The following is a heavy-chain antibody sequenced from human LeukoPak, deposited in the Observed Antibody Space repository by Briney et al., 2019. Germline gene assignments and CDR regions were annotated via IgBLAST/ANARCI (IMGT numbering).Heavy chain of an antibody. V-gene: IGHV1-2*02. Sequence: GASVKVSCKASGYTFTGYYMHWVRQAPREGLEWMGWINPNSGDTNYAQKFQRRVTMTRDTSISTAYMELSRLRSDDTAVYYCAVSLSAIVYGFDYWGQGTLVTVSS. CDR1: GYTFTGYY. D-gene: IGHD5-18*01. CDR3: AVSLSAIVYGFDY. J-gene: IGHJ4*02. CDR2: INPNSGDT.